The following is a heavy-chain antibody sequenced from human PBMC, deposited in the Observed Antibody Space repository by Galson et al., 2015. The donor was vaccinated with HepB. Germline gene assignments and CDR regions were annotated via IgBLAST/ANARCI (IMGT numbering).Heavy chain of an antibody. CDR2: ISYDGSNK. V-gene: IGHV3-30-3*01. CDR3: ARIDSSGSRAGAFDI. Sequence: SLRLSCAASGFTFSSYAMHWVRQAPGKGLEWVAVISYDGSNKYYADSVKGRFTISRDNSKNTLYLQMNSLRAEDTAVYYCARIDSSGSRAGAFDIWGQGTMVTVSS. D-gene: IGHD3-22*01. CDR1: GFTFSSYA. J-gene: IGHJ3*02.